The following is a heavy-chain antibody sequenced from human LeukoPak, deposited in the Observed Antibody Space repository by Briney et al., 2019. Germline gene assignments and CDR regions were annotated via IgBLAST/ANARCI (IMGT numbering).Heavy chain of an antibody. CDR1: GFTFDDYT. CDR3: AKDIRYSGYDQGGAFDI. D-gene: IGHD5-12*01. J-gene: IGHJ3*02. V-gene: IGHV3-43*01. Sequence: PGGSLRLSCAASGFTFDDYTLHWVRQAPGKGLEWVSLITWDGGGAYYADSVRGRFTISRDNSNNSLYLQMNSLRTEDTALYYCAKDIRYSGYDQGGAFDIWGQGTMVTVSS. CDR2: ITWDGGGA.